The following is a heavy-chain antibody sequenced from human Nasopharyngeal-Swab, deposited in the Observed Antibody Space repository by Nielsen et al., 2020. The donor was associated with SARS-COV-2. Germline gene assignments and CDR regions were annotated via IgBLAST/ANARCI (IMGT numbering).Heavy chain of an antibody. CDR3: ARGDFWSGIALDI. V-gene: IGHV1-8*01. Sequence: ASVQVSCKASGYTFTSYDINWVRQASGQGLEWMGWMNPNTGSTGYAQKFQGRVTMTRHTSISTAYMELSSLRSEDTAVYYCARGDFWSGIALDIWGQGTMVIVSS. D-gene: IGHD3-3*01. CDR1: GYTFTSYD. J-gene: IGHJ3*02. CDR2: MNPNTGST.